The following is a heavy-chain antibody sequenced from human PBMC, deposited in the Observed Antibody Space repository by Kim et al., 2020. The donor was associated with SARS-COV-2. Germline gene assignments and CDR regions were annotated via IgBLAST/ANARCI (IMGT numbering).Heavy chain of an antibody. D-gene: IGHD5-18*01. Sequence: ASVKVSCKASGYTFTSYGISWVRQAPGQGLEWMGWISAYNGNTNYAQRLQGRVTMTTDTSTSTAYMELRSLRSDDTAVYYCARVDTAMGEFDYWGQGTLVTVSS. CDR3: ARVDTAMGEFDY. V-gene: IGHV1-18*01. CDR1: GYTFTSYG. J-gene: IGHJ4*02. CDR2: ISAYNGNT.